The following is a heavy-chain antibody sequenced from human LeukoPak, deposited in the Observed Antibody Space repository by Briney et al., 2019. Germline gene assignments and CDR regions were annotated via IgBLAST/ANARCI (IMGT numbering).Heavy chain of an antibody. CDR1: GFTVSSNY. V-gene: IGHV3-53*01. CDR2: IFSVGST. Sequence: PGRSLRLSSAASGFTVSSNYMSWVCQAPGEGLEWVSVIFSVGSTSYAGSLKGRFTISRDNSKNTLYLQMNSLRAEDMAVYYCARVEKAYCGGDCLGYFDYWGQGTLVTVSS. J-gene: IGHJ4*02. D-gene: IGHD2-21*02. CDR3: ARVEKAYCGGDCLGYFDY.